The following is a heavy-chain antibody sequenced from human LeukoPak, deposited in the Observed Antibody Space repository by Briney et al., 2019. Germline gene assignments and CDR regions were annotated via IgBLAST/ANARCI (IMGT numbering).Heavy chain of an antibody. CDR2: ISWNSGSI. CDR1: GFTFDDYA. D-gene: IGHD3-9*01. Sequence: PGGSLRLSCAASGFTFDDYAMHWVRQAPGKGLEWVSGISWNSGSIGYADSVKGRFTISRDNAKNSLYLQMNSLRAEDTALYYCAKGRPHYYYDILTGYNWFDPWGQGTLVTVSS. J-gene: IGHJ5*02. V-gene: IGHV3-9*01. CDR3: AKGRPHYYYDILTGYNWFDP.